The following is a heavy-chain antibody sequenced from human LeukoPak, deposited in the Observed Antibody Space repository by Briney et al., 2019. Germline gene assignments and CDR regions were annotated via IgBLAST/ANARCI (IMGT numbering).Heavy chain of an antibody. J-gene: IGHJ4*02. Sequence: GGSLRLSCAASGFTFSSYGMHWVRQAPGKGLEWVAFIRDDGSNKYYADSVKGRFTISRDNSKNTLYLQMNSLRAEDTAVYYCAKGSTYVKTVWGQGTLVTVPS. V-gene: IGHV3-30*02. D-gene: IGHD3-10*02. CDR3: AKGSTYVKTV. CDR2: IRDDGSNK. CDR1: GFTFSSYG.